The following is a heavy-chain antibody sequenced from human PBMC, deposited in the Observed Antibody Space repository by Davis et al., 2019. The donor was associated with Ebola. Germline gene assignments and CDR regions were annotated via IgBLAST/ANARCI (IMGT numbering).Heavy chain of an antibody. CDR1: GFTFSSYS. V-gene: IGHV3-21*05. CDR2: ISSSASHI. CDR3: ANEIRPNDY. J-gene: IGHJ4*02. Sequence: GESLKISCAASGFTFSSYSMNWVRQAPGKGLKWVSYISSSASHIYYADSVKGRFTISRDNAKNSLYLQMNSLRAEDTAVYYCANEIRPNDYWGQGTLVTVSS.